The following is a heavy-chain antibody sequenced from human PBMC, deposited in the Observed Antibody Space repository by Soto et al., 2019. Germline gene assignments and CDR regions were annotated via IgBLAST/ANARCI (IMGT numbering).Heavy chain of an antibody. CDR3: ARDLGARLGELVGAFDI. CDR2: ISSSSSYI. V-gene: IGHV3-21*01. Sequence: GGSLRLSCAASGFTFSSYSMNWVRQAPGKGLEWVSSISSSSSYIYYADSVKGRFTISRDNAKNSLYLQMNSLRAEDTAVYYCARDLGARLGELVGAFDIWGQGTMVTVSS. CDR1: GFTFSSYS. J-gene: IGHJ3*02. D-gene: IGHD3-16*01.